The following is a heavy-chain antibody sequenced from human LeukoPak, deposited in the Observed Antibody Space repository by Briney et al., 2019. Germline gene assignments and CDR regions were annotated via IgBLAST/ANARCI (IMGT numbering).Heavy chain of an antibody. V-gene: IGHV3-30-3*01. D-gene: IGHD3-10*01. J-gene: IGHJ5*02. CDR2: ISYDGSNK. CDR1: GFTFSSYA. CDR3: ARDWILLWFGELWDWFDP. Sequence: PGGSLRLSCAASGFTFSSYAMHWVRQAPGKGLEWVAVISYDGSNKYYADSVKGRFTISRDNSKNTLYLQMNRLRAEDTAVYYCARDWILLWFGELWDWFDPWGQGTLVTVSS.